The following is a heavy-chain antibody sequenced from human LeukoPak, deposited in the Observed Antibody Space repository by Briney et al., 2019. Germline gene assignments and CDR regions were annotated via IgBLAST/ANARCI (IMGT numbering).Heavy chain of an antibody. CDR2: INSDGSST. V-gene: IGHV3-74*01. J-gene: IGHJ4*02. D-gene: IGHD6-19*01. Sequence: PGGSLRLSCTASGFTFSIFGMHWVRQAPGKGLEWVSRINSDGSSTSYADSVKGRFTISRDNAKNTLYLQMNSLRAEDTAVYYCARELPQWLAYYFDYWGQGTLVTVSS. CDR1: GFTFSIFG. CDR3: ARELPQWLAYYFDY.